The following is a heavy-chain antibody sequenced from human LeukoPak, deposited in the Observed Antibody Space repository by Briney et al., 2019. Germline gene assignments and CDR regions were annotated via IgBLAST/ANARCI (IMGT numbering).Heavy chain of an antibody. CDR3: ARLEYSSSWYRSYYYYYMDV. D-gene: IGHD6-13*01. J-gene: IGHJ6*03. V-gene: IGHV5-51*01. CDR2: IYPGDSDT. CDR1: GYSFTSYW. Sequence: GESLKISCKGSGYSFTSYWIGWVRQMPGKGLEWMGIIYPGDSDTRYSPSFQGQVTISADKSISTAYLQWSSLKASDTAMYYCARLEYSSSWYRSYYYYYMDVWGKGTTVTVSS.